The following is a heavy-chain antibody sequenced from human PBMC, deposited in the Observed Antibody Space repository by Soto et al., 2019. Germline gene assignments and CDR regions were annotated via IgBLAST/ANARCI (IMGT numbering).Heavy chain of an antibody. CDR3: ARRYCSDSYCSYFDY. V-gene: IGHV4-34*01. Sequence: QVQLHQWGAGLLKPSETLSLTCAVYGGSFTTYYWSWIRQSPGKGLEWIGEINHSGFTNYNPSLESRVTTSVDTSKKQFSLKLRSVTAADTAIYYCARRYCSDSYCSYFDYWGRGTLVSVSS. CDR2: INHSGFT. J-gene: IGHJ4*02. D-gene: IGHD2-15*01. CDR1: GGSFTTYY.